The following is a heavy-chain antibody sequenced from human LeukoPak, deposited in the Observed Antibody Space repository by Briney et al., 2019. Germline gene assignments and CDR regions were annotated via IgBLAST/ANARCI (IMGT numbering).Heavy chain of an antibody. D-gene: IGHD3-10*01. J-gene: IGHJ5*01. CDR3: ARRVGFYGSGSLNYFDP. V-gene: IGHV4-39*02. CDR2: IFRTGST. Sequence: SETLSLTCAVSGGSIDSSSYYWGWIRQPPGKGLEWIGSIFRTGSTYYSASLKSRVSISVDTSKNHIALRLTSVTASDTAVYFCARRVGFYGSGSLNYFDPWGQGILVSVS. CDR1: GGSIDSSSYY.